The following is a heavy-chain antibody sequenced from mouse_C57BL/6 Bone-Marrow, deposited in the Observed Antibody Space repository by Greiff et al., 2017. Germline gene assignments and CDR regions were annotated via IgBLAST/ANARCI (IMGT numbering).Heavy chain of an antibody. D-gene: IGHD2-1*01. J-gene: IGHJ3*01. V-gene: IGHV1-81*01. CDR3: AGYGNYRAWFAY. Sequence: QVQLQQSGAELARPGASVKLSCKASGYTLTSYGISWVKQRTGQGLEWIGEIYPRSGNTYYNEKFKGKATLPADKSSSTAYMELRSLTSEDSAVYFCAGYGNYRAWFAYWGQGTLVTVSA. CDR1: GYTLTSYG. CDR2: IYPRSGNT.